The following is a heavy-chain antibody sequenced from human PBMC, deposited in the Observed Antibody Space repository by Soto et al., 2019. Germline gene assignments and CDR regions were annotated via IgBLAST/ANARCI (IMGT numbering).Heavy chain of an antibody. V-gene: IGHV2-26*01. Sequence: SGPTLVNPTETLTLTCTASGFSLSNARMGVSWIRQPPGKALEWLVHIFSNDEKSYSTSLKSRLTISKDTSKSQVVLTMTNMDPVDTATYYCARISLRGVVVTAIPYWGQGTLVTVSS. CDR2: IFSNDEK. J-gene: IGHJ4*02. CDR1: GFSLSNARMG. CDR3: ARISLRGVVVTAIPY. D-gene: IGHD2-21*02.